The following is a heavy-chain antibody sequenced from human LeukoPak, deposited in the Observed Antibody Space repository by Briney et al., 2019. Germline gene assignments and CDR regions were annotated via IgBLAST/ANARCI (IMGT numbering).Heavy chain of an antibody. D-gene: IGHD1-1*01. J-gene: IGHJ6*02. CDR2: IKQDGSEK. CDR3: ARDCGTTISSYGMDV. Sequence: GGSLRLSCAASGFTFSTYWMTWVRRAPGMGLEWVANIKQDGSEKYYVDSVKGRFTISRDNAKNSLFLQMNSLRAEDTAMYYCARDCGTTISSYGMDVWGQGTTVTVSS. CDR1: GFTFSTYW. V-gene: IGHV3-7*01.